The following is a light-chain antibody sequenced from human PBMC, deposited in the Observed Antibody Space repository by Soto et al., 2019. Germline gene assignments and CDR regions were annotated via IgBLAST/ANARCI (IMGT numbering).Light chain of an antibody. CDR3: QQRYSWPPIT. V-gene: IGKV3-11*01. CDR1: QSVWSY. Sequence: EIVLTQSPATLSLSPGESATLSCRASQSVWSYLAWYQQKPGQAPRLLIYDAFNRATGIPARFSGSGSGTEFTLTISSLEPEDFAVYYCQQRYSWPPITFGQGTRLEIK. CDR2: DAF. J-gene: IGKJ5*01.